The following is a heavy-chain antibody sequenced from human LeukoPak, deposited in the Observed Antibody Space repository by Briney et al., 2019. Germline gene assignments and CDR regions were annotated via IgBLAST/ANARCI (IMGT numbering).Heavy chain of an antibody. Sequence: SETLSLTCTVSGGSISSYYWSWIRQPPGKGLEWIGYIYYSGSTNYNPSLKSRVTISVDTSKNQFSLKLSSVTAADTAVYYCARGPGYSSSDGAFDIWGQGTMVTVSS. V-gene: IGHV4-59*12. CDR1: GGSISSYY. CDR2: IYYSGST. CDR3: ARGPGYSSSDGAFDI. J-gene: IGHJ3*02. D-gene: IGHD6-13*01.